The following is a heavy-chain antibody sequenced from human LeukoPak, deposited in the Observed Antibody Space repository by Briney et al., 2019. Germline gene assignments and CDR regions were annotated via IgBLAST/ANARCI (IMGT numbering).Heavy chain of an antibody. CDR1: GGSISSYY. CDR2: IYTSGST. D-gene: IGHD3-10*01. Sequence: SETLSLTCTISGGSISSYYWSWIRQPAGKGLEWIGRIYTSGSTNYNPSLKSRVTMSVDTSKNQFSLKLSSVTAADTAVYYCAREWDYYSSGSYVYFDYWGQGTLVTVSS. J-gene: IGHJ4*02. CDR3: AREWDYYSSGSYVYFDY. V-gene: IGHV4-4*07.